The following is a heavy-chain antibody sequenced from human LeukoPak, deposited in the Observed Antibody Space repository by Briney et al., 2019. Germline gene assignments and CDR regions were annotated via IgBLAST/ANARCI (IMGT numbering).Heavy chain of an antibody. CDR2: IYHSGST. J-gene: IGHJ5*02. V-gene: IGHV4-4*02. D-gene: IGHD1-1*01. CDR3: ARDGTPGTTFRFDP. CDR1: GGSISSSNW. Sequence: NASGTLSLTCAVSGGSISSSNWWSWVRQPPGKGLEWIGEIYHSGSTNYNPSLKSRVTISVDKSKNQFSLKLSSVTAADTAVYYCARDGTPGTTFRFDPWGQGTLVIVSS.